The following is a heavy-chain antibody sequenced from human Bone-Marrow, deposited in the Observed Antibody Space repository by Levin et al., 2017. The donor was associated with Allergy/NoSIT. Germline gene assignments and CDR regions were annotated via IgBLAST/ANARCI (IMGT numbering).Heavy chain of an antibody. CDR2: ITSSGTYI. CDR3: ARGVEYSGLP. CDR1: GFTFSSYS. J-gene: IGHJ5*02. D-gene: IGHD5-12*01. V-gene: IGHV3-21*01. Sequence: GGSLRLSCAASGFTFSSYSMNWVRQAPGKGLDWVSSITSSGTYIYYADSVKGRFTISRDNAKNSLFLQMNSLTAADTAVYYCARGVEYSGLPWGQGTLVTVSS.